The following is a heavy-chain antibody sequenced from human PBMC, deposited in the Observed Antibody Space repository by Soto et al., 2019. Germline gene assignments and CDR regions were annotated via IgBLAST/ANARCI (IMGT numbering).Heavy chain of an antibody. J-gene: IGHJ4*02. CDR3: AKAWGIDC. CDR2: ISGRGSST. Sequence: EVQLFESGGGLVEPGGSRRLSCAASGFTFSSYTMSWVRHAPGKGLEWVSSISGRGSSTYSPDSVNGRFTTSRDNSKNTGYLQVNSVRVKDTALYYGAKAWGIDCWGPGSMVTV. CDR1: GFTFSSYT. D-gene: IGHD7-27*01. V-gene: IGHV3-23*01.